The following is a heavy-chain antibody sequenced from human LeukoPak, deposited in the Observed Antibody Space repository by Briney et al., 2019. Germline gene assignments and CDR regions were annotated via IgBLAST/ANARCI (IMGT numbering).Heavy chain of an antibody. CDR2: ISGSGGST. D-gene: IGHD1-1*01. J-gene: IGHJ6*03. CDR1: GFTFSSYA. Sequence: PGGSLRLSCAPSGFTFSSYAMSWVRQAPGKGLEWVSAISGSGGSTYYADSVKGRFPISRDNSKNTLYLQMNSLRAEDTAVYYCAKDGYDYYYYYMDVWGKGTTVSVSS. V-gene: IGHV3-23*01. CDR3: AKDGYDYYYYYMDV.